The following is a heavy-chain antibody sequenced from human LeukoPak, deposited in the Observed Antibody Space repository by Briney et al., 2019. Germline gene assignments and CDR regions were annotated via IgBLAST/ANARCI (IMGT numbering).Heavy chain of an antibody. CDR1: GFTFNNYA. Sequence: GGSLRLSCETSGFTFNNYAMSWVRQAPGKGLEWVSAIDSSGIGTFYADSVKGRFTISRGISRNTVYLQMNSLRGEDTAIYFCAKHSGQGDLNYWGQGALVTVSS. J-gene: IGHJ4*02. D-gene: IGHD6-19*01. CDR3: AKHSGQGDLNY. CDR2: IDSSGIGT. V-gene: IGHV3-23*01.